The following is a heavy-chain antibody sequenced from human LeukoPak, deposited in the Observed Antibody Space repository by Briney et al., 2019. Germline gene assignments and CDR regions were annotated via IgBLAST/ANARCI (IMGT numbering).Heavy chain of an antibody. Sequence: SETLSLTCAVYGGSFSGYYWSWIRQPPGKGLEWIGEINHSGSTNYNPSLKSRVTISVDTSKNQFSLKLSSVTAADTAVYYCAGVGYSSSWYQRSSVDYWGQGTLVTVSS. CDR2: INHSGST. J-gene: IGHJ4*02. V-gene: IGHV4-34*01. CDR3: AGVGYSSSWYQRSSVDY. D-gene: IGHD6-13*01. CDR1: GGSFSGYY.